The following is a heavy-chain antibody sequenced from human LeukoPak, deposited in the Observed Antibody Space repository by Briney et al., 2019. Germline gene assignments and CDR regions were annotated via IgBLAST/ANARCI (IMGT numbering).Heavy chain of an antibody. CDR2: ISGSGGST. CDR1: GFTVSSNY. Sequence: GGSLRLSCAASGFTVSSNYMSWVRQAPGKGLEWVSAISGSGGSTYYADSVKGRFTISRDNSKNTLYLQMNSLRAEDTAVYYCARDRYYYDSSGYYYGWGQGTLVTVSS. CDR3: ARDRYYYDSSGYYYG. V-gene: IGHV3-23*01. D-gene: IGHD3-22*01. J-gene: IGHJ4*02.